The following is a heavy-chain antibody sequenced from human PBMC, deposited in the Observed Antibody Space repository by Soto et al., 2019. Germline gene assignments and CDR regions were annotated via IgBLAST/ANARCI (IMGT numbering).Heavy chain of an antibody. Sequence: QVQLVQSGAEVKKPGASVKVSCKASGYTFTSYGISWVRQAPGQGLEWMGWISAYNGNTNYAQKLQGRVTMTTDTSTSTAYMELRSLRSDDTAVYYCARAAELRYFDWFPKRYFDYWGQGTLVTVSS. CDR2: ISAYNGNT. D-gene: IGHD3-9*01. V-gene: IGHV1-18*01. CDR3: ARAAELRYFDWFPKRYFDY. J-gene: IGHJ4*02. CDR1: GYTFTSYG.